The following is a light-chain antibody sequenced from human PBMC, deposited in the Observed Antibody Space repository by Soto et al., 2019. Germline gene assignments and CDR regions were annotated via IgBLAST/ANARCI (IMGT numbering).Light chain of an antibody. Sequence: EIVLTQSPGTLSLSPGERATLSCRASHTISSSYLAWYQQKPGQAPRLLMYGISRRATGIPDRFSGSGSGTDFTLTITRLEPEAFAVYYCQQYVTSSPRTFGQGTQVEIK. V-gene: IGKV3-20*01. CDR1: HTISSSY. J-gene: IGKJ1*01. CDR3: QQYVTSSPRT. CDR2: GIS.